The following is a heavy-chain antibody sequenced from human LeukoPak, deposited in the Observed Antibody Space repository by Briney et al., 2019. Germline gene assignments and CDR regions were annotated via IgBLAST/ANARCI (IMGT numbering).Heavy chain of an antibody. CDR2: VKQDGSEK. Sequence: GGSLRLSCAASGFTFSSYWMSWVRQAPGKGLEWVANVKQDGSEKYYVDSVKCRFTISRDNAKNSLYLQMNSLRAEDTAVYYCARASLDYDFWSGHLSDFDYWGQGTLVTVSS. V-gene: IGHV3-7*01. D-gene: IGHD3-3*01. J-gene: IGHJ4*02. CDR1: GFTFSSYW. CDR3: ARASLDYDFWSGHLSDFDY.